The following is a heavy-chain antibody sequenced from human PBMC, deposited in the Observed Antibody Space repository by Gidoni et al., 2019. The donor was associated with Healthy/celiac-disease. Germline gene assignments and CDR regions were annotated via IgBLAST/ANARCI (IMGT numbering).Heavy chain of an antibody. J-gene: IGHJ6*02. V-gene: IGHV1-2*02. D-gene: IGHD1-26*01. Sequence: QVQLVQSGAEVKKPGASVKVSCKASGYTFTGYYMHWVRQAPGQGLEWMGWINPNSGGTNYAQKFQGRVTMTRDTSISTAYMELSRLRSDDTAVYYCARDWVEWELLEYYYYGMDVWGQGTTVTVSS. CDR3: ARDWVEWELLEYYYYGMDV. CDR2: INPNSGGT. CDR1: GYTFTGYY.